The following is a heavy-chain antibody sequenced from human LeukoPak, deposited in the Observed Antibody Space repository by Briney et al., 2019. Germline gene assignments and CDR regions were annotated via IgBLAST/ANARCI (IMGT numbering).Heavy chain of an antibody. D-gene: IGHD2-15*01. V-gene: IGHV4-34*01. CDR2: INHSGST. J-gene: IGHJ5*02. Sequence: SETLSLTCAVYGGSFSGYYWSWIRQPPGKGLEWIGEINHSGSTNYNPSLKSRVTISVDTSKNQFSLKLSSVTAADTAVYYCARGGWDCSGGSCYSRAWFDPWGQGTLVTVSS. CDR1: GGSFSGYY. CDR3: ARGGWDCSGGSCYSRAWFDP.